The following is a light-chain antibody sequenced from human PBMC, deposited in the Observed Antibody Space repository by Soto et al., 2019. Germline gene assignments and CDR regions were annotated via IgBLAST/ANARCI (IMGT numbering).Light chain of an antibody. CDR1: QSVKSS. CDR3: QQYGNAPIT. J-gene: IGKJ5*01. Sequence: EIMMTQSPATLSVSPGERATLSCRASQSVKSSLAWYQQKPGQAPRLLIYGASSRATGIPDRFSGSGSGTDFTLSISRLEVEDFAVYHCQQYGNAPITFGQGTRLEI. CDR2: GAS. V-gene: IGKV3-20*01.